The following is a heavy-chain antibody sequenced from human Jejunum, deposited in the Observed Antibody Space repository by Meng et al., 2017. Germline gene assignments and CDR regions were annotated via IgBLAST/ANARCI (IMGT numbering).Heavy chain of an antibody. D-gene: IGHD5-24*01. CDR1: GGSFSSYY. CDR2: IHHSGST. J-gene: IGHJ3*02. Sequence: SETLSLTCVVYGGSFSSYYWSWIRQPPGEGLEWIGEIHHSGSTKYNPSLKSRVTISVDTSKNQFSLTLNSVTAADTAVYYCARHYNRAFDIWGQGTMVTGSS. CDR3: ARHYNRAFDI. V-gene: IGHV4-34*01.